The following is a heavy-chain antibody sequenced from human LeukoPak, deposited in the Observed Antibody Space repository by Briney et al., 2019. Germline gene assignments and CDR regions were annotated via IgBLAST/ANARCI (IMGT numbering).Heavy chain of an antibody. D-gene: IGHD1-1*01. J-gene: IGHJ5*02. Sequence: GGSLRLSCGASGFTFSSHAMSWVRQTPERGLEWVSAITGGGDSAYYPDSVKGRFTISRDNSKNTLYLQMNNLGAEDTALYYCVSGDTGSGSYHWGQGTLVTVSS. CDR1: GFTFSSHA. CDR3: VSGDTGSGSYH. CDR2: ITGGGDSA. V-gene: IGHV3-23*01.